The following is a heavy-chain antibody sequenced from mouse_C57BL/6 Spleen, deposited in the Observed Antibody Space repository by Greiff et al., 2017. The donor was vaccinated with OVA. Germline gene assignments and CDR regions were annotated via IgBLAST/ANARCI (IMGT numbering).Heavy chain of an antibody. D-gene: IGHD2-4*01. Sequence: VMLVESGAELMKPGASVKLSCKATGYTFTGYWIEWVKQRPGHGLEWIGEILPGSGSTNYNEKVKGKATFTADTSSNTAYMQLISLTTEDAAIYYCARRGLYYDFDYWGQGTTLTVSS. CDR2: ILPGSGST. CDR3: ARRGLYYDFDY. J-gene: IGHJ2*01. CDR1: GYTFTGYW. V-gene: IGHV1-9*01.